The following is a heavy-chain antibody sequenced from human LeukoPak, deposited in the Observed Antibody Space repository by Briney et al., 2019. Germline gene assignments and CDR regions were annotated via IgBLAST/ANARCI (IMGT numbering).Heavy chain of an antibody. D-gene: IGHD3-22*01. Sequence: ASVKVSCKTSGYSFTAYYMHWVRQAPGQGLEWMGRINPNNGGTNYAQRFQGRVTMTRDTSISTAYLELSRLTPDDTAVYYCASPGTYYYDSSGYSLDHWGQGTLVTVSS. CDR3: ASPGTYYYDSSGYSLDH. CDR2: INPNNGGT. CDR1: GYSFTAYY. V-gene: IGHV1-2*06. J-gene: IGHJ4*02.